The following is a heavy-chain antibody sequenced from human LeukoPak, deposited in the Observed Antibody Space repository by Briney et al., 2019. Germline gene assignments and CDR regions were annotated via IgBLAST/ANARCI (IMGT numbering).Heavy chain of an antibody. CDR1: GGTFSSYA. J-gene: IGHJ6*03. Sequence: GASVKVSCKASGGTFSSYAISWVRQAPGQGLEWMGRIIPIFGTANYAQKFQGRVTITPDKSTSTAYMELSSLRSEDTAVYYCASHMRTGTTSPYYYMDVWGKGTTVTVSS. D-gene: IGHD1-7*01. V-gene: IGHV1-69*06. CDR3: ASHMRTGTTSPYYYMDV. CDR2: IIPIFGTA.